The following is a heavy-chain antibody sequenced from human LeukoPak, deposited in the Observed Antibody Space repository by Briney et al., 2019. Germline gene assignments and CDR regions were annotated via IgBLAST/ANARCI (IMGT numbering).Heavy chain of an antibody. CDR2: INPNSGGT. Sequence: GASVKVSCKAAGYTFTGYYMFWVRQAPGQGLEWMGRINPNSGGTNYAQKFQGRVTMTRDTSISTAYMELSRLRSDDTAVYYCARTTTNYYYYMDVWGKGTTVTVSS. D-gene: IGHD4-17*01. CDR1: GYTFTGYY. V-gene: IGHV1-2*06. J-gene: IGHJ6*03. CDR3: ARTTTNYYYYMDV.